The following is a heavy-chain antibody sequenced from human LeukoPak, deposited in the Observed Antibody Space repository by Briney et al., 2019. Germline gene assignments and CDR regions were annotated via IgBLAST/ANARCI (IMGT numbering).Heavy chain of an antibody. D-gene: IGHD3-22*01. CDR3: AKGRAGNYYYERSDY. CDR1: GVTFSSDA. J-gene: IGHJ4*02. V-gene: IGHV3-30*04. Sequence: GRSLRLSCAASGVTFSSDAMSWGRQAPGKGVGWGRIISYDGRDEDYADSVKGRFTISRDNSKNKLYLQMNSLRAEDTAVYYCAKGRAGNYYYERSDYWGQGPLVTVSS. CDR2: ISYDGRDE.